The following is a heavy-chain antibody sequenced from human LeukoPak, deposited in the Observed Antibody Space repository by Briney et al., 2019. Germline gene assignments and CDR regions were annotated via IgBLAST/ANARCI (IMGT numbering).Heavy chain of an antibody. CDR2: IYHSGST. Sequence: PSETLSLTCAVSGYSISSGYYEGWIRQPPGKGLEWIGSIYHSGSTYYNPSLKSRVTISVDTSKNQFSLKLSSVTAADTAVYYCATLSLDSSGYHDYWGQGTLVTVSS. V-gene: IGHV4-38-2*01. J-gene: IGHJ4*02. CDR3: ATLSLDSSGYHDY. CDR1: GYSISSGYY. D-gene: IGHD3-22*01.